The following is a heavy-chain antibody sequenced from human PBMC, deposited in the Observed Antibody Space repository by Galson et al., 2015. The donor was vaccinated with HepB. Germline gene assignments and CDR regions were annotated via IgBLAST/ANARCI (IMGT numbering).Heavy chain of an antibody. Sequence: SVKVSCKASGYTFTSYAMHWVRQAPGQRLEWMGWINAGNGNTKYSQKFQGRVTITRDTSASTAYMELSSLRSEDTAVYYCARSTVVVVVNSLPPGVEMATISSPHFDYWGQGTLVTVSS. J-gene: IGHJ4*02. V-gene: IGHV1-3*01. CDR2: INAGNGNT. CDR1: GYTFTSYA. CDR3: ARSTVVVVVNSLPPGVEMATISSPHFDY. D-gene: IGHD5-24*01.